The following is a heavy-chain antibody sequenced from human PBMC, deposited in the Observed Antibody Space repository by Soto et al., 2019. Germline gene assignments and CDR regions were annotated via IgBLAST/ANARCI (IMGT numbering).Heavy chain of an antibody. Sequence: SETLSLPWSVSRGSISSGGYYWSWLRQHPGKGLEWIGYIYYSGSTYYNPSLKSRVTISVDTSKNQFSLKLSSVTAADTAVYYCARDRNYYGMDVWGKETTGTVSS. CDR1: RGSISSGGYY. CDR3: ARDRNYYGMDV. J-gene: IGHJ6*04. V-gene: IGHV4-31*02. CDR2: IYYSGST.